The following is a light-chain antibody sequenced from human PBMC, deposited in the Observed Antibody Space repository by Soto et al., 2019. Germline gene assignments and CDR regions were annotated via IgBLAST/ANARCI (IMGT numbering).Light chain of an antibody. Sequence: ETVMTQSPATLSVSPGERATLSCRASQSISSNLAWYQQKPGQAPRLLMFRTSTRATGIPARFSGSGSGTEFTLTISSLQSEDFAVYYCQQYNNWPLTFGQGTKVDIK. V-gene: IGKV3-15*01. CDR1: QSISSN. J-gene: IGKJ1*01. CDR3: QQYNNWPLT. CDR2: RTS.